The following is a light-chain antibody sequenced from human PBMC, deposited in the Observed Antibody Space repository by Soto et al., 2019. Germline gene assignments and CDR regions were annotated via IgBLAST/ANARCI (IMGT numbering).Light chain of an antibody. Sequence: EIVMTQSPATLSVSPGERATLSCRASQSVSSNLAWYQQKPGQAPRLLIYGASTSATGIPARFSGSGSGTEFTLTISSPQSEDFAVYYCQQYNNWPSWTFGQGTKVDIK. V-gene: IGKV3-15*01. CDR1: QSVSSN. CDR2: GAS. CDR3: QQYNNWPSWT. J-gene: IGKJ1*01.